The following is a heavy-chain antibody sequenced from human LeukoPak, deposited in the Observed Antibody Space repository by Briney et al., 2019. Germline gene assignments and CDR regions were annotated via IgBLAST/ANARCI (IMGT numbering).Heavy chain of an antibody. D-gene: IGHD3-10*01. J-gene: IGHJ5*02. CDR3: ARTYYYDSGSDNWFDP. V-gene: IGHV1-8*01. CDR1: GYTFTSYD. Sequence: ASVKVSCKASGYTFTSYDINWVRQATGQGLEWMGWMNPNSGNTGYAQKFQGRVTMTRNTSISTAYMELSSLRSEDTAVYYCARTYYYDSGSDNWFDPWGQGALVTVSS. CDR2: MNPNSGNT.